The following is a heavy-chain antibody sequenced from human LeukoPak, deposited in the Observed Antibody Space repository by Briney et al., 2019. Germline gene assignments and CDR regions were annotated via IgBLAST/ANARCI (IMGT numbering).Heavy chain of an antibody. D-gene: IGHD2-15*01. CDR2: IYYMGST. Sequence: PSETLSLTCSVSGGSISGYFWTWIRQTPERGLEWIGYIYYMGSTNYNPSLKSRVTMSIDTSKNQFSLKLTSVTAADTAVYYCARNYCTGGSCYVNDYWGQGTLVTVSS. CDR3: ARNYCTGGSCYVNDY. J-gene: IGHJ4*02. V-gene: IGHV4-59*01. CDR1: GGSISGYF.